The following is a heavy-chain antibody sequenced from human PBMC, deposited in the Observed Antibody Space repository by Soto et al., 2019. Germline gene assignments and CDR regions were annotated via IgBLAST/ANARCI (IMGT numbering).Heavy chain of an antibody. CDR3: AKWGRQWLVTSDFNY. Sequence: VQLVESGGGVVQPGRSLRLSCAASGFTFSDYAMHWVRQAPGKWLEWVAVVSHDGRNTHYADSVKGRFTISRDSSKNTVSLEMTSLRAEDTAVYYCAKWGRQWLVTSDFNYWGQGALVTVSS. V-gene: IGHV3-30*18. CDR1: GFTFSDYA. CDR2: VSHDGRNT. J-gene: IGHJ4*02. D-gene: IGHD6-19*01.